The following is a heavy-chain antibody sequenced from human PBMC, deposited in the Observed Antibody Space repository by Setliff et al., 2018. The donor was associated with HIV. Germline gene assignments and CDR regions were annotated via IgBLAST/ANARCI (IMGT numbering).Heavy chain of an antibody. V-gene: IGHV4-59*01. Sequence: SETLSLTCSVSGGSINSYYWSWIRQPPGKGLEWVGYIYYSGGTTYSPSLKSRVTISVDTSKNQFSLKLTSVTVADTAVYYCAGYTSGWYAPYWGQGTLVTVSS. CDR3: AGYTSGWYAPY. CDR2: IYYSGGT. D-gene: IGHD6-19*01. CDR1: GGSINSYY. J-gene: IGHJ4*02.